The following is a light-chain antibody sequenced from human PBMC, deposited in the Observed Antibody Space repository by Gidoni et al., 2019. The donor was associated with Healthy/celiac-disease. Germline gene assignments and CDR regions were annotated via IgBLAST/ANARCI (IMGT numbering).Light chain of an antibody. J-gene: IGLJ3*02. V-gene: IGLV4-69*01. Sequence: QLVLPQSPSASSSLAPSVKLTCTLRSGHSSYAIAWHQQQPEKGPRYLMKLNSDGSHSKGDGIPDRFSGSSSGAERYLTISSLQSEDEADYYCQTWGTGIQVFGGGTKLTVL. CDR3: QTWGTGIQV. CDR1: SGHSSYA. CDR2: LNSDGSH.